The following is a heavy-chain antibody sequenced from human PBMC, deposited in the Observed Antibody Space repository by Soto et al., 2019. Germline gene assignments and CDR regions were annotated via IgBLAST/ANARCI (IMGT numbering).Heavy chain of an antibody. D-gene: IGHD2-2*01. CDR1: GYSFTSYW. CDR3: ASMIVVGPAAKGGHAFDI. Sequence: GESLKISRKGSGYSFTSYWIGWVRQMPGKGLEWMGIIYPGDSDTRYSPSFQGQVTISADKSLCTAYLQWSSRKASDAAMYYCASMIVVGPAAKGGHAFDIWGQGTMVTVSS. CDR2: IYPGDSDT. V-gene: IGHV5-51*01. J-gene: IGHJ3*02.